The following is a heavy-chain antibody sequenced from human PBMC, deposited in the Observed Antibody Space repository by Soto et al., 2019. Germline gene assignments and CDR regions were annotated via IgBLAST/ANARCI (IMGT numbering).Heavy chain of an antibody. Sequence: EVQLVESGGGLVQPGGSLRLSCAASGFTFSSYLMSWVRQAPGKGLEWVANIKQDGSEKYYVDSVKGRFTISRDNAKNSLYLQMNRLRAEDKAVYYCERDYEYYYDSSGSYHYWGQGTLVTASS. CDR2: IKQDGSEK. V-gene: IGHV3-7*01. J-gene: IGHJ4*02. CDR1: GFTFSSYL. D-gene: IGHD3-22*01. CDR3: ERDYEYYYDSSGSYHY.